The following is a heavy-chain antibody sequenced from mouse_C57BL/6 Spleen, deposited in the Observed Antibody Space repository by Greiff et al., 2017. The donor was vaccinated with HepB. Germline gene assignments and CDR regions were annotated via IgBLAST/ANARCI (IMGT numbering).Heavy chain of an antibody. J-gene: IGHJ1*03. V-gene: IGHV1-50*01. CDR3: ARRRVFITTGYFDV. CDR2: IDPSDRYT. Sequence: QVQLQQPGAELVKPGASVKLSCKASGYTFTSYWMQWVKQRPGQGLEWIGEIDPSDRYTNYNQKFKGKATLTVDTSSSTAYMQLSSLTSEDSAVYYCARRRVFITTGYFDVWGTGTTVTVSS. D-gene: IGHD1-1*01. CDR1: GYTFTSYW.